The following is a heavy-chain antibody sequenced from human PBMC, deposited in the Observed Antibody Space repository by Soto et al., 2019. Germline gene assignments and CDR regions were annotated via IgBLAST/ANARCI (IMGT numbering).Heavy chain of an antibody. CDR2: IYYSGST. D-gene: IGHD6-6*01. Sequence: SETLSLTCTVSGGSVSSGSYYWSWIRQPPGKGLEWIGYIYYSGSTNYNPSLKSRVTISVDTSKNQFSLKLSSVTAADTAVYYCARVRIVARLYYFDYWGQGTLVTVSS. J-gene: IGHJ4*02. CDR1: GGSVSSGSYY. CDR3: ARVRIVARLYYFDY. V-gene: IGHV4-61*01.